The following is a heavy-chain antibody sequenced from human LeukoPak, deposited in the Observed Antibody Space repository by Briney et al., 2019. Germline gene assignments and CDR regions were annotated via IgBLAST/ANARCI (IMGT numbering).Heavy chain of an antibody. CDR3: ARDTGTVQWWFDP. CDR1: GYTFTSYY. Sequence: ASVKVPCKASGYTFTSYYMHWVRQAPGQGLEWMGIINPSGGSTSYAQKFQGRVTMTRDTSTSTVYMELSSLRSEDTAVYYCARDTGTVQWWFDPWGQGTLVTVSS. J-gene: IGHJ5*02. V-gene: IGHV1-46*01. D-gene: IGHD1-26*01. CDR2: INPSGGST.